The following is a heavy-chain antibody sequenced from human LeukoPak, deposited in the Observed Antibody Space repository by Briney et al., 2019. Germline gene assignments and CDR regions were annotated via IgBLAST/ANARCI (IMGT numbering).Heavy chain of an antibody. CDR2: IDPGDSDT. CDR3: ARQTPYSGSGSYPDY. D-gene: IGHD3-10*01. V-gene: IGHV5-51*01. CDR1: GYIFTSYW. Sequence: GESLKISCKASGYIFTSYWIGWVRQMPGKGLERMGIIDPGDSDTRYSPSFQGQVTISADKSISTAYLQWSALKASDTAMYYCARQTPYSGSGSYPDYWRQGTLVTVSS. J-gene: IGHJ4*02.